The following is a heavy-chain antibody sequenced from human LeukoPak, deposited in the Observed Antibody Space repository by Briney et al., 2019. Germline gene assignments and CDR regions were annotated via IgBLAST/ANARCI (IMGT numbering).Heavy chain of an antibody. D-gene: IGHD2-15*01. CDR3: ARGVAHCTNGVCSSDGDIVVVVAAPRSPSFDY. CDR1: GGSISSGGYY. CDR2: INHSGST. Sequence: PSETLSLTCTVSGGSISSGGYYWSWIRQPPGKGLEWIGEINHSGSTNYNPSLRSRVTISVDTSKNQFSLKLSSVTAADTAVYYCARGVAHCTNGVCSSDGDIVVVVAAPRSPSFDYWGQGTLVTVSS. V-gene: IGHV4-39*07. J-gene: IGHJ4*02.